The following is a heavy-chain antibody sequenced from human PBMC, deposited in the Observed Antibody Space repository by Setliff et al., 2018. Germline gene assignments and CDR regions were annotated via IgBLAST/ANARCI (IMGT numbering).Heavy chain of an antibody. CDR3: ARDTRMIAAAGTFGYYYYYMDV. J-gene: IGHJ6*03. Sequence: ASVKVSCKASGYTFISYGISWVRQAPGQGLEWMGWISAYNGNTNYAQKLQGRVTMTTDTSTSTAYMELRSLRSDDTAVYYCARDTRMIAAAGTFGYYYYYMDVWGKGTTVTVSS. CDR2: ISAYNGNT. V-gene: IGHV1-18*01. CDR1: GYTFISYG. D-gene: IGHD6-13*01.